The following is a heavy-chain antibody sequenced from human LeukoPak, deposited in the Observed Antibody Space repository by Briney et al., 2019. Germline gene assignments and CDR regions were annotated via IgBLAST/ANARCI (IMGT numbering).Heavy chain of an antibody. J-gene: IGHJ4*02. CDR3: ARDEGIGVDTRGFDY. V-gene: IGHV3-48*04. CDR1: GFTFSSYS. D-gene: IGHD2-15*01. Sequence: PAGGSLRLSCAASGFTFSSYSMNWVRQAPGKGLEWVSYISTSSSTIYYADSVKGRLTISRDNAKNTLYLQMNSLRAEDTAVYYCARDEGIGVDTRGFDYWGQGTLVTVSS. CDR2: ISTSSSTI.